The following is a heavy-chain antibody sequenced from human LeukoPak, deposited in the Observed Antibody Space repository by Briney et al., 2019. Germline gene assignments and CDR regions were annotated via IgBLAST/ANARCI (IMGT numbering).Heavy chain of an antibody. CDR2: TSGNGGAT. J-gene: IGHJ4*02. CDR3: AREWAVADNYFDY. D-gene: IGHD6-19*01. CDR1: VFTFSIYA. V-gene: IGHV3-23*01. Sequence: GGSLRLSCAASVFTFSIYAMNWVREAPGKGLEWVSATSGNGGATYYADSVKGRFTISRENSKNTLYLEMNSLRAEDTAVYYCAREWAVADNYFDYWGQGTLVTVSS.